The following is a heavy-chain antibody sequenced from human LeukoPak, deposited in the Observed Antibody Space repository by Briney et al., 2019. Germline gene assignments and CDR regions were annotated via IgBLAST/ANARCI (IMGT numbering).Heavy chain of an antibody. V-gene: IGHV3-33*01. D-gene: IGHD5-12*01. CDR3: ARGDSGYDYFDY. CDR2: IWDDGSRK. CDR1: GFTCSIYG. Sequence: HPGGSLRLSCTASGFTCSIYGMHWVRQGPGKGREWVAVIWDDGSRKFYADSVKGRITISRDDSKNTLYLQMNSLRIEDTAVSFCARGDSGYDYFDYWGQGTLVTVSS. J-gene: IGHJ4*02.